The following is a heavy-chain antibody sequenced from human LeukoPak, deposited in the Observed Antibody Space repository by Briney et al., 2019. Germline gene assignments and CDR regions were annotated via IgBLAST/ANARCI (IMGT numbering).Heavy chain of an antibody. D-gene: IGHD6-6*01. CDR3: AREGEYSSSSAGYDAFDI. V-gene: IGHV1-69*05. Sequence: ASVKVSCKASGGTFSSYAISWVRQAPGQGLEWMGGIIPIFGTANYAQKFQGRVTITTDESTSTAYMELSSLRSEDTAVYYCAREGEYSSSSAGYDAFDIWGQGTMVTV. CDR2: IIPIFGTA. J-gene: IGHJ3*02. CDR1: GGTFSSYA.